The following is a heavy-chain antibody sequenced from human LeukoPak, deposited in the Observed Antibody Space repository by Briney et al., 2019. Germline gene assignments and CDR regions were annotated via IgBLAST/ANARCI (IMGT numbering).Heavy chain of an antibody. CDR2: ISSSSSYI. J-gene: IGHJ5*02. D-gene: IGHD3-3*01. CDR1: GFTFSSYS. CDR3: ARDYGGEYYDFWSGYYKLSYNWFDP. V-gene: IGHV3-21*01. Sequence: GGSLRLSCAASGFTFSSYSMNWVRQAPGKGLEWVSSISSSSSYIYYADSVKGRFTISRDNDKNSLYLQMNSLRAEDTAVYYCARDYGGEYYDFWSGYYKLSYNWFDPWGQGTLVTVSS.